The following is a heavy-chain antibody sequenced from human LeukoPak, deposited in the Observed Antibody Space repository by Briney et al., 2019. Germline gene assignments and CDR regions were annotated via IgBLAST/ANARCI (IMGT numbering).Heavy chain of an antibody. CDR1: GYTFTSYS. J-gene: IGHJ4*02. D-gene: IGHD3-22*01. V-gene: IGHV1-18*01. Sequence: SVKVSCKASGYTFTSYSIAWVRQAPGQGLEWMGWIITSNGNSSYAERLQGRVAMTTDTSTSTVYLELRSLRADDTAVYYCARAYYYDSSNIDFWGQGTLVTVSS. CDR3: ARAYYYDSSNIDF. CDR2: IITSNGNS.